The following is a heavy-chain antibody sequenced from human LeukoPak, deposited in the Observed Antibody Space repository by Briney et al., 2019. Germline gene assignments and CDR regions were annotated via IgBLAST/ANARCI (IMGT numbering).Heavy chain of an antibody. J-gene: IGHJ4*02. CDR1: GGSISSGSYY. D-gene: IGHD6-6*01. Sequence: SETLSLTCTVSGGSISSGSYYWSWSRQPAGKGLEWIGSIYYSGSTYYNPSLKSRVTISVDTSKNQFSLKLSSVTAADTAVYYCARHVAARPGLDFDYWGQGTLVTVSS. CDR2: IYYSGST. V-gene: IGHV4-39*01. CDR3: ARHVAARPGLDFDY.